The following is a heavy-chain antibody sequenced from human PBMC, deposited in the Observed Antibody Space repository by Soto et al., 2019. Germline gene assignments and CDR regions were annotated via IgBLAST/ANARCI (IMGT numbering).Heavy chain of an antibody. J-gene: IGHJ3*02. V-gene: IGHV5-51*01. Sequence: GESLKISCKGSGYSFTSYWIGWVRQMPGKGLEWMGIIYPGDSDTRYSPSFQGQVTISADKSISPAYLQWSSLKASDTAMDYCARSSRYCSGGSCYGDAFDIRGQGTMVTVSS. CDR2: IYPGDSDT. CDR3: ARSSRYCSGGSCYGDAFDI. D-gene: IGHD2-15*01. CDR1: GYSFTSYW.